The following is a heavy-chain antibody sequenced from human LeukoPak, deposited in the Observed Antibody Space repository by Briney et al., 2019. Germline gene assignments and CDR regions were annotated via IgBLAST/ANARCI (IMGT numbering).Heavy chain of an antibody. CDR1: GFTFSSYG. Sequence: GGSLRLSCAASGFTFSSYGMHWVRQAPGKGLEWVAVISYDGSNKYYADSVKGRFTISRDNSKNTLYLQMNSLRAEDTAVYYCANGYFYDSSGYNDAFDIWGQGTMVTVSS. CDR2: ISYDGSNK. D-gene: IGHD3-22*01. J-gene: IGHJ3*02. CDR3: ANGYFYDSSGYNDAFDI. V-gene: IGHV3-30*18.